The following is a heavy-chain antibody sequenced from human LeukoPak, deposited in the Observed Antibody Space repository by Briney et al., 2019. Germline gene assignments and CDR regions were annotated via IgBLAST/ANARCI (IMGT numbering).Heavy chain of an antibody. D-gene: IGHD2-21*02. Sequence: GGSLRLSCAASGFTFSSCEMNWLRQAPGKGLEWLSYISSSGHVIYYADSVRGRFTISRDNAENSVFLQMNNLRGEDTAVYYCAREAASRIGDCNEDCGHGTLVTGSS. J-gene: IGHJ1*01. CDR3: AREAASRIGDCNED. V-gene: IGHV3-48*03. CDR2: ISSSGHVI. CDR1: GFTFSSCE.